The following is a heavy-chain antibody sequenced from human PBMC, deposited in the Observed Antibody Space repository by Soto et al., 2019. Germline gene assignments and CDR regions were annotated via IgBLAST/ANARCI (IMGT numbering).Heavy chain of an antibody. D-gene: IGHD3-3*01. J-gene: IGHJ4*02. Sequence: SAKLSSKDSRGTLSSYAISWLRQATRQGLEWMGGIIPIFGTANYAQKFQGRVTITADESTSTAYMELSSLRSEDTAVYYCASLGRRITIFGVVTEYWGKGTLVTV. V-gene: IGHV1-69*13. CDR3: ASLGRRITIFGVVTEY. CDR1: RGTLSSYA. CDR2: IIPIFGTA.